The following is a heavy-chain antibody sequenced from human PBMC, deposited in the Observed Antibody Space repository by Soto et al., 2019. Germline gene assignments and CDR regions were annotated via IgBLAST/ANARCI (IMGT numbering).Heavy chain of an antibody. CDR2: IYQTGTT. D-gene: IGHD2-8*01. V-gene: IGHV4-30-2*01. CDR1: GYSINSDGHS. Sequence: LVNPSETLSLTCTVSGYSINSDGHSWRWIRQPPGEALEWIGYIYQTGTTQYNPSLSSRVSISADRSKNQFSLHLTSVTAADTAVYYCARAVFCTDGFCFPNWLDPWGQGILVTVSS. J-gene: IGHJ5*02. CDR3: ARAVFCTDGFCFPNWLDP.